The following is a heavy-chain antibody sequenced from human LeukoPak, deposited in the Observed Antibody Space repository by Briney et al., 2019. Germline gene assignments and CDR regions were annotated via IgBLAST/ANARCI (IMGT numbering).Heavy chain of an antibody. Sequence: SSETLSLTCAVYGGSFSGYYGSWIRQPPGKGLEWIGEINHSGSTNYNPSLKSRVTISVDTSKNQFSLKLSSVTAADTAVYYCARGPGSSWYKGAFDIWGQGTMVTVSS. J-gene: IGHJ3*02. D-gene: IGHD6-13*01. CDR2: INHSGST. CDR3: ARGPGSSWYKGAFDI. V-gene: IGHV4-34*01. CDR1: GGSFSGYY.